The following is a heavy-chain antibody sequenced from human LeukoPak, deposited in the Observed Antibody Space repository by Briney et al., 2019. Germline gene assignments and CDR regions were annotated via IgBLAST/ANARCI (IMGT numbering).Heavy chain of an antibody. CDR3: ANGSSAYYFES. CDR1: GFVLNRNY. CDR2: IYDGGSR. Sequence: GSLRLSCEVSGFVLNRNYMNWIRQAPGKGLEWVSVIYDGGSRYYADSVKGRFTISRDTSKNTVYLEMTGLRVDDTAVYYCANGSSAYYFESWGQGTLVTVSS. D-gene: IGHD6-6*01. J-gene: IGHJ4*02. V-gene: IGHV3-53*01.